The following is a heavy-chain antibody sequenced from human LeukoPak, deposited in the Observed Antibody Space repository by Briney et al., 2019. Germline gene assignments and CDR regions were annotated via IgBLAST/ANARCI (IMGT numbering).Heavy chain of an antibody. CDR2: ISTSSTYI. J-gene: IGHJ4*02. D-gene: IGHD5/OR15-5a*01. V-gene: IGHV3-21*01. CDR1: GFAFSSYT. CDR3: ARYISTNYFDY. Sequence: GGSLRLSCAASGFAFSSYTMIWVRQAPGKGLERVSSISTSSTYIYYADSVRGRFTISRDNAKNSLYLQMNTLRAEDTAVYFCARYISTNYFDYWGQGTLVTVSS.